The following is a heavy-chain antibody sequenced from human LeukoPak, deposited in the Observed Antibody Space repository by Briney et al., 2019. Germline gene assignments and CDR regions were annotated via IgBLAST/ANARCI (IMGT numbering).Heavy chain of an antibody. CDR1: GGSVTSHY. D-gene: IGHD5-12*01. V-gene: IGHV4-59*02. Sequence: SETLSLTCTVSGGSVTSHYWSWIRQPPGKGLEWIGYIDHSGSTNYNPSLTSRVTISVDTSKNQFSLKLTYVTAADTAVYYCARDPSGYDYYFDYWGQGSLVTVSS. J-gene: IGHJ4*02. CDR3: ARDPSGYDYYFDY. CDR2: IDHSGST.